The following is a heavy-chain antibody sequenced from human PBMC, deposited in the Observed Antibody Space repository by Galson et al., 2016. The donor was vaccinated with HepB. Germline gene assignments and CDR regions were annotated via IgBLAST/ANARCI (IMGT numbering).Heavy chain of an antibody. CDR2: IDAAGAT. D-gene: IGHD3-3*01. CDR3: ARAHYDFVYGMDV. Sequence: SLRLSCAASGFSFKNYDMHWVRQTTGKGLEWVSTIDAAGATYYLGSVKGRFAISRENAKNSLYLQMNSRGAEDTAIYYCARAHYDFVYGMDVWGQGTTVTVSS. J-gene: IGHJ6*02. V-gene: IGHV3-13*01. CDR1: GFSFKNYD.